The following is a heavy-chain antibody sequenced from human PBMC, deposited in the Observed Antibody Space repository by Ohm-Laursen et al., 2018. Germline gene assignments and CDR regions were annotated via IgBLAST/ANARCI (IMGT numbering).Heavy chain of an antibody. CDR3: AREFYDSSGFFDY. CDR1: GGSISSYY. J-gene: IGHJ4*02. V-gene: IGHV4-59*01. CDR2: IYYSGST. D-gene: IGHD3-22*01. Sequence: GTLSLTCTVSGGSISSYYWSWIWQPPGKGLEWIGYIYYSGSTNYNPSLKSRVTISVDTSKNQFSLKLSSVTAADTAVYYCAREFYDSSGFFDYWGQGTLVTVSS.